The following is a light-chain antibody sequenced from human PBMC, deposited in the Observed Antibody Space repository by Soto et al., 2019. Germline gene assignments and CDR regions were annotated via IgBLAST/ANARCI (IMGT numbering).Light chain of an antibody. V-gene: IGLV2-11*01. CDR2: DVS. J-gene: IGLJ1*01. Sequence: QSALTQPRSVSGSPGQSVTISCTGTSSDVGGYNYVSWYQQHTGKAPKLMIYDVSKRPSGVPDRFSGSKSGNTASLTISGLQAEDEADYYCCSYAGSYTFDYVFGTGTKVTVL. CDR1: SSDVGGYNY. CDR3: CSYAGSYTFDYV.